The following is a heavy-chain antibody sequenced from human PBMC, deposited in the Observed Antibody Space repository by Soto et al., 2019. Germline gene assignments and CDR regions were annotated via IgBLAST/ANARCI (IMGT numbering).Heavy chain of an antibody. CDR3: VRGGGAVAGTMDY. CDR2: IIPILGIA. CDR1: GGTFSSYT. Sequence: QVQLVQSGAEVKKPGSSVKVSCKASGGTFSSYTISWVRQAPGQGLEWMGRIIPILGIANYAQKFQGRVTITADKSTSTAYMELSSLRSEDTAVYYCVRGGGAVAGTMDYWGQGTLVTVSS. J-gene: IGHJ4*02. D-gene: IGHD6-19*01. V-gene: IGHV1-69*02.